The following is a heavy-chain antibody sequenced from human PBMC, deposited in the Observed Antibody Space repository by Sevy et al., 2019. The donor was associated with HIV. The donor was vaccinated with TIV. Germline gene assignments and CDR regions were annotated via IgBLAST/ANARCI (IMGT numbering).Heavy chain of an antibody. D-gene: IGHD3-22*01. V-gene: IGHV3-33*01. CDR3: ASSASSGFSFDY. CDR1: GFTFSSYG. J-gene: IGHJ4*02. Sequence: GGSLRLSCAASGFTFSSYGMHWVRQAPGKGLEWVAVIWYDGSNKYYADSVKGRFTISRDNSKNTLYLQMNSLRAEDTAVYYCASSASSGFSFDYWGQGTLVTVSS. CDR2: IWYDGSNK.